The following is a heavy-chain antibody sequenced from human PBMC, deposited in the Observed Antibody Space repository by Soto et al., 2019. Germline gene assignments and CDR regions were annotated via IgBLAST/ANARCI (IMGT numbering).Heavy chain of an antibody. V-gene: IGHV4-30-4*01. CDR1: GGSISSGDYY. Sequence: SETLSLTCTVSGGSISSGDYYWSWIRQPPGKGLEWIGYIYYSGSTYYNPSLKSRVTISVDTSKNQFSLKLSSVTAADTAVYYCASTALWFGELSPKPIDYWGQGTLVTVSS. J-gene: IGHJ4*02. CDR2: IYYSGST. D-gene: IGHD3-10*01. CDR3: ASTALWFGELSPKPIDY.